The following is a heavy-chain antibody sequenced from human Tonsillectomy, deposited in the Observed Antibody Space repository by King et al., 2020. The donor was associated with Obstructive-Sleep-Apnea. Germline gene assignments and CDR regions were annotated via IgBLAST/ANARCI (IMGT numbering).Heavy chain of an antibody. V-gene: IGHV3-23*04. CDR2: ISGSGGST. Sequence: VQLVESGGGLVQPGGSLRLSCAASGFTFSSYAMSWVRQAPGKGLEWVSAISGSGGSTYYADSVKGRLTISRDNSKNTLYLQMNSLRAEDTAVYYCAKDRGYCSSTSCLPGDYWGQGTLVTVSS. D-gene: IGHD2-2*01. CDR3: AKDRGYCSSTSCLPGDY. J-gene: IGHJ4*02. CDR1: GFTFSSYA.